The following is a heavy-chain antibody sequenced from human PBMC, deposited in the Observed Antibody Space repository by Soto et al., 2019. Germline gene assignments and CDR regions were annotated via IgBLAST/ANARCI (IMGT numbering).Heavy chain of an antibody. Sequence: EVQVVESGGGLVKTGGSLRLSCAASGFTFSEYSFLWVRKAPGKGLEWLSFIANGDNHIFYSDSVKGRFTISRDNAKNSVYLQLNRLRADDSAVYYCARGNGHCTDYCNRGAFDIWGQGTMVTVSS. J-gene: IGHJ3*02. CDR2: IANGDNHI. CDR3: ARGNGHCTDYCNRGAFDI. CDR1: GFTFSEYS. V-gene: IGHV3-21*01. D-gene: IGHD3-16*01.